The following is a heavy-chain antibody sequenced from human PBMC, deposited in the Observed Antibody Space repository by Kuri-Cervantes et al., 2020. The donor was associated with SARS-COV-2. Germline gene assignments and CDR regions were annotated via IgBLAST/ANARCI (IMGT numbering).Heavy chain of an antibody. V-gene: IGHV4-30-2*01. D-gene: IGHD4-11*01. CDR2: IYHSGST. CDR1: GGSISSGGYY. J-gene: IGHJ4*02. Sequence: SETLSLTCTVSGGSISSGGYYWSWIRQPPGKGLEWIGYIYHSGSTYYNPSLKSRVTISVDRSKNQFSLKLSPVTAADTAVYYCATYDLQYGYYFDYWGQGTLVTVSS. CDR3: ATYDLQYGYYFDY.